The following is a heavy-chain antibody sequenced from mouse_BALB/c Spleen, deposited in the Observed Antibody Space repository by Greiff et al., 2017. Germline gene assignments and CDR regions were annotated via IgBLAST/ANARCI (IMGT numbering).Heavy chain of an antibody. CDR3: ARGITKVVAPFDY. D-gene: IGHD1-1*01. CDR2: IDPANGNT. J-gene: IGHJ2*01. V-gene: IGHV14-3*02. Sequence: VQLQQSGAELVKPGASVKLSCTASGFNIKDTYMHWVKQRPEQGLEWIGRIDPANGNTKYDPKFQGKATITADTSSNTAYLQLSSLTSEDTAVYYCARGITKVVAPFDYWGQGTTLTVSS. CDR1: GFNIKDTY.